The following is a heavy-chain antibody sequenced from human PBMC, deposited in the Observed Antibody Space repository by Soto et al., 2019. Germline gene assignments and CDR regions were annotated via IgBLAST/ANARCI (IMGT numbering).Heavy chain of an antibody. V-gene: IGHV3-30*03. D-gene: IGHD3-22*01. CDR1: GFTFSSNG. CDR3: SRWVGGSMYGSSGKYDS. Sequence: QVQLVESGGGVVQPGRSLRLTCAASGFTFSSNGMHWVRQAPGKGLEWVALVAYDGSKIYYGDSVRGRFTISRDNSENTLYLQIISLRAEDTAVYYCSRWVGGSMYGSSGKYDSWGQGTLVTVSS. J-gene: IGHJ5*01. CDR2: VAYDGSKI.